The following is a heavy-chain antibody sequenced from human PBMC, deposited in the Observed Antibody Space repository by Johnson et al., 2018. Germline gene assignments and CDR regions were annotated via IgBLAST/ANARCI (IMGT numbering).Heavy chain of an antibody. CDR1: GFTFNSHG. V-gene: IGHV3-33*01. CDR3: ARDRAAVATNFDY. J-gene: IGHJ4*02. D-gene: IGHD5-12*01. CDR2: IWYDGSNR. Sequence: QVQLVESGGGVVLPGRSLRLSCAASGFTFNSHGMHWVRQAPGTGLEWVALIWYDGSNRYYADSVKGRFTISRDNSKNTLYLQMTSLRGEDTAVYFCARDRAAVATNFDYWGQGTLVNVSS.